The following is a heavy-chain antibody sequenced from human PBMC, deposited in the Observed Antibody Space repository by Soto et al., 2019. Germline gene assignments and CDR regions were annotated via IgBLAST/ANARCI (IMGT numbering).Heavy chain of an antibody. CDR2: ISYDGNIK. D-gene: IGHD6-13*01. CDR1: GFAFSNFG. Sequence: QVQLVESGGGVVQPGRSLTLSCAASGFAFSNFGMQWVRQAPGKGLEWVASISYDGNIKYSADSVKGRFTISRDNSKNTLYRQMNSLRRDDTAVYFCARFWGPITAAVDDYWGQGTLVTVSS. J-gene: IGHJ4*02. V-gene: IGHV3-30*03. CDR3: ARFWGPITAAVDDY.